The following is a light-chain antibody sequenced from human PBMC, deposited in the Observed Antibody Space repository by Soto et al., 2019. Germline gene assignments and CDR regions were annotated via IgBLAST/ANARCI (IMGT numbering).Light chain of an antibody. Sequence: TQSPSTLSGSVGDRVTITCRASQTISSWLAWYQQKPGKAPKLLIYKASTLKSGVPSRFSGSGSGTEFTLTISSLQPDDFAVYYCQQRKNWQVTFGQGTRLEIK. J-gene: IGKJ5*01. CDR1: QTISSW. V-gene: IGKV1-5*03. CDR2: KAS. CDR3: QQRKNWQVT.